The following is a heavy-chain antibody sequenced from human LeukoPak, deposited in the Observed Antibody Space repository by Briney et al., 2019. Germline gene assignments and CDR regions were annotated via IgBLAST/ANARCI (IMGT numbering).Heavy chain of an antibody. CDR2: ISYDGGNK. CDR3: AKRDGPTNAFDI. CDR1: GFIFSSYG. Sequence: PGGSLRLSCAASGFIFSSYGMHWVRQAPGKGLEWVAFISYDGGNKYYADSVKGRFTTSRDNSKNTVYLQMNSLRADDTAVYYCAKRDGPTNAFDIWGQGTMVTVSS. J-gene: IGHJ3*02. D-gene: IGHD3/OR15-3a*01. V-gene: IGHV3-30*18.